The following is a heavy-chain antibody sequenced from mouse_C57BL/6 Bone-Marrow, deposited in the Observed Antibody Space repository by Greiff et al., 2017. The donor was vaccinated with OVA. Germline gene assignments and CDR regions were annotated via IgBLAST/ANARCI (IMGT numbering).Heavy chain of an antibody. CDR3: ARIVVAVLTRYFDV. D-gene: IGHD1-1*01. V-gene: IGHV8-8*01. CDR1: GFSLSTFGMG. J-gene: IGHJ1*03. CDR2: IWWDDDK. Sequence: LKESGPGILQPSQTLSLTCSFSGFSLSTFGMGVGWIRQPSGKGLEWLAHIWWDDDKYYNPALKSRLTISKDTSKNQVFLKIANVDTSDTATYDCARIVVAVLTRYFDVWGTGTTVTVSS.